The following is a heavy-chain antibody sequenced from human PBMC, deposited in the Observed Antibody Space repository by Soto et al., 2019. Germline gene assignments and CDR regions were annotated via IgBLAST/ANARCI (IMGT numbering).Heavy chain of an antibody. CDR2: INPSGGST. CDR1: GYTFTSYY. J-gene: IGHJ4*02. CDR3: ARIRGSSPIFDY. V-gene: IGHV1-46*01. Sequence: GASVKVSCKASGYTFTSYYMHWVRQAPGQGLEWMGIINPSGGSTNYAQKLQGRVTMTTDTSTSTAYMELRSLRSDDTAVYYCARIRGSSPIFDYWGQGTLVTVSS. D-gene: IGHD6-13*01.